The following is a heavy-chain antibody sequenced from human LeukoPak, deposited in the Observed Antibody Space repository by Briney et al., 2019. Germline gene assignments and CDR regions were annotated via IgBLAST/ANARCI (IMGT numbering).Heavy chain of an antibody. J-gene: IGHJ4*02. V-gene: IGHV3-74*03. CDR1: GFTFSDYW. CDR3: AKSTSASLGIPAH. CDR2: TNPDGSSA. Sequence: GGSLRLSCAASGFTFSDYWMHWVRQVPWRGLVWVSRTNPDGSSATYAGSVRGRFTISRDNAKNTLSLQMNSLRAEDTAVYYCAKSTSASLGIPAHWGQGTLVTVSS. D-gene: IGHD2/OR15-2a*01.